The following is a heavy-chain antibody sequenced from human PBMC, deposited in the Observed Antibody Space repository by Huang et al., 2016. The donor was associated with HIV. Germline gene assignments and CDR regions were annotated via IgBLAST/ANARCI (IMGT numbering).Heavy chain of an antibody. J-gene: IGHJ4*02. CDR1: GGSFRNFA. D-gene: IGHD3-22*01. Sequence: QVQLVQSGAEVKKPGSSVKVSCKASGGSFRNFAIGWVRQAPGQGLEWRGGSIPTLGTANYAKKCQGRVTIIADESTSTAYMELSSLRSEDTAVYYCATVDYYDTSGPQRGYFDNWGQGTLVTVSS. V-gene: IGHV1-69*01. CDR2: SIPTLGTA. CDR3: ATVDYYDTSGPQRGYFDN.